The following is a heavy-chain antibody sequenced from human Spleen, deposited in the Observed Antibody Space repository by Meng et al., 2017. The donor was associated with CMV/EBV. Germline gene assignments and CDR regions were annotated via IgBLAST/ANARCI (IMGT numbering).Heavy chain of an antibody. V-gene: IGHV3-23*01. CDR3: AKDSANYDFWSAPFDY. J-gene: IGHJ4*02. D-gene: IGHD3-3*01. Sequence: SVKGRFTICRDNFSNTLNLHMNSLRADDTAVYYCAKDSANYDFWSAPFDYWGQGTLVTVSS.